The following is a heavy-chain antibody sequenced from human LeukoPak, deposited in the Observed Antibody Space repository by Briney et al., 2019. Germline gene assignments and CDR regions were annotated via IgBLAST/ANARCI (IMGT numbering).Heavy chain of an antibody. CDR3: AKVNSGYYFDY. V-gene: IGHV3-23*01. J-gene: IGHJ4*02. CDR2: ISGSGGSA. CDR1: GLTFSSFP. D-gene: IGHD3-22*01. Sequence: GGSLRLSCAASGLTFSSFPMHWVRQAPGKGLEWVSAISGSGGSAYYADSVKGRFTISRDNSKNTLYLQMNSLRAEDTAVYYCAKVNSGYYFDYWGQGTLVTVSS.